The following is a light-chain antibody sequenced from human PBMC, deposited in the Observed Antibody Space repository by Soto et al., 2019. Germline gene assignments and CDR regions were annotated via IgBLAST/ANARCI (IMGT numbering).Light chain of an antibody. Sequence: EIEMTQSPATLSVSPGERATLSCRASQSVNTNLAWYQQKPGQAPRLLIYGASTRAPGIPARFSGSGSGTEFTLTVSSRQAEDFAMYYWQQYNHGPPWLTFGGGTKVEVK. CDR2: GAS. CDR1: QSVNTN. J-gene: IGKJ4*01. CDR3: QQYNHGPPWLT. V-gene: IGKV3-15*01.